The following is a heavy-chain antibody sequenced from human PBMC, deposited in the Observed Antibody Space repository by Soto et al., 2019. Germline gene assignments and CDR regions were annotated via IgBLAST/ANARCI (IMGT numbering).Heavy chain of an antibody. D-gene: IGHD6-13*01. CDR3: ARDSRLIAARTGVFHDY. CDR1: GYTFTSYG. V-gene: IGHV1-18*01. CDR2: ISAYNGNT. J-gene: IGHJ4*02. Sequence: ASVKVSCKASGYTFTSYGISWVRQAPGQGLEWMGRISAYNGNTNYAQKLQGRVTMTTDTSTSTAYMELRSLRSDDTAVYYCARDSRLIAARTGVFHDYWGQGTLVTVSS.